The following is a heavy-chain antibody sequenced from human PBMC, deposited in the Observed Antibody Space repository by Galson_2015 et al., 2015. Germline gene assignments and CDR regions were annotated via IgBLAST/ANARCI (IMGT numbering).Heavy chain of an antibody. CDR3: AREFIPAYCMDV. J-gene: IGHJ6*02. V-gene: IGHV3-7*03. D-gene: IGHD3-16*02. CDR2: IKPDGSDR. Sequence: SLRLSCAASGFTFSNYWMSWVRQAPGKGLEWVAIIKPDGSDRYYVDSVKGRFTISRDNAKNTLYLQMNSLRAEDTAVYYCAREFIPAYCMDVWGQGTTVTVS. CDR1: GFTFSNYW.